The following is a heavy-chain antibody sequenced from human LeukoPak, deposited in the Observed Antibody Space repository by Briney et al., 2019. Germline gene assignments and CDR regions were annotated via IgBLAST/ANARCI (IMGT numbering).Heavy chain of an antibody. J-gene: IGHJ6*03. V-gene: IGHV3-53*01. CDR2: IYSGAST. CDR1: GFTVSSNY. D-gene: IGHD6-13*01. CDR3: ARGGGSSTNYYYYMDV. Sequence: PGGSLRLSCAASGFTVSSNYMSWVRQAPGKGLEWVSVIYSGASTYYADSVKGRFTISRDNYNNTLYLQMNSLRAEDTAVYFCARGGGSSTNYYYYMDVWGRGTTVTVSS.